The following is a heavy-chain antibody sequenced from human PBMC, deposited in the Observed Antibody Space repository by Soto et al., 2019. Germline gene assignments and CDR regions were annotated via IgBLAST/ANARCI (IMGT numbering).Heavy chain of an antibody. CDR1: GFSLTTTGVG. CDR3: ALGIAARPFES. CDR2: IYWDDDE. J-gene: IGHJ4*02. D-gene: IGHD6-6*01. Sequence: QISLKESGPALVKPTQTLTLTCSFSGFSLTTTGVGVGWIRQPPGKALEWLALIYWDDDERYNPSLKNRLTITKDPSKNLVVLTMPNVAPVDTATYYCALGIAARPFESWCQGTLVTVSS. V-gene: IGHV2-5*02.